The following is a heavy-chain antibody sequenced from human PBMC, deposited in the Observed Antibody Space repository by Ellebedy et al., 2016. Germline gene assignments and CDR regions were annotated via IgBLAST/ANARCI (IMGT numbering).Heavy chain of an antibody. CDR3: ARSGVPNRDDIWFDP. Sequence: GGSLRLSCAASGFTFSTYWMSWVRQAPGKGLEWVASIKQDESDKKYVDPAKGRFTISRDNAKNSVSLQMNSLRAEDTAMYYCARSGVPNRDDIWFDPWGQGTLVTVSA. CDR1: GFTFSTYW. CDR2: IKQDESDK. D-gene: IGHD1-1*01. J-gene: IGHJ5*02. V-gene: IGHV3-7*03.